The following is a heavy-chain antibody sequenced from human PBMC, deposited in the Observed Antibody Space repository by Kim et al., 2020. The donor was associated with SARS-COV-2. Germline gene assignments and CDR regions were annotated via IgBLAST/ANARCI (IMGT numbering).Heavy chain of an antibody. CDR3: ARDRPFGVIDNDY. Sequence: GGSLRLSCAASGFTFRSYGMHWVRQAPGKGLEWVAVICDSGSNKYYADSVKGRFTISRDNSKNTLYLQMNSLRAEDTAVYYCARDRPFGVIDNDYRGQGTLVTDSP. J-gene: IGHJ4*02. CDR1: GFTFRSYG. V-gene: IGHV3-33*01. CDR2: ICDSGSNK. D-gene: IGHD3-10*01.